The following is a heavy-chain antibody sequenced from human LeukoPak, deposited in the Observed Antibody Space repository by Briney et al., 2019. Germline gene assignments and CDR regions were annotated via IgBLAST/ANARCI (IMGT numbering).Heavy chain of an antibody. CDR2: ISGSGSDI. V-gene: IGHV3-11*01. CDR3: GTHAGRTGSDD. Sequence: PGGPLRLSYATSGFIFSGYYISWIRQAPGKGLEWVSYISGSGSDISYADSVKGRFTVSRDNAKDSLYLQMNSLRAEDTAVYYCGTHAGRTGSDDWGQGTLVTVSS. D-gene: IGHD3/OR15-3a*01. CDR1: GFIFSGYY. J-gene: IGHJ4*02.